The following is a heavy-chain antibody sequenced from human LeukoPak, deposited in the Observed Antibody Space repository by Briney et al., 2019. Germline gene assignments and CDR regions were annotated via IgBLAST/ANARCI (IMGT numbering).Heavy chain of an antibody. V-gene: IGHV3-21*01. CDR3: ARGPPRNPFDY. Sequence: GGSLTLSCAASGFTFSSYSMNWVRQAPGKGLEWVSSISTISSYIYYADSVKGRFTISTDNAKNSLYLQMTSLTAEDTAVYYCARGPPRNPFDYWGQGTLVTVSS. CDR1: GFTFSSYS. CDR2: ISTISSYI. J-gene: IGHJ4*02.